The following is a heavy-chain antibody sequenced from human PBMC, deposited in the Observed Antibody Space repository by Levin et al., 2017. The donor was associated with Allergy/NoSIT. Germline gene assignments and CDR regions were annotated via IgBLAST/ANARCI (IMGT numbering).Heavy chain of an antibody. V-gene: IGHV4-34*01. Sequence: ESLKISCAVYGGSFSGYYWSWIRQPPGKGLEWIGEINHSGSTNYNPSLKSRVTISVDTSKNQFSLKLSSVTAADTAVYYCAREGLELEHINDYWGQGTLVTVSS. CDR2: INHSGST. CDR1: GGSFSGYY. D-gene: IGHD1-7*01. J-gene: IGHJ4*02. CDR3: AREGLELEHINDY.